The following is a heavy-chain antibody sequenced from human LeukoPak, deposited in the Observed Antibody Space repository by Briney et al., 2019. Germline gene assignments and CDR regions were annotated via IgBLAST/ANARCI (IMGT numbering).Heavy chain of an antibody. V-gene: IGHV5-51*01. CDR1: GYSFTSYW. J-gene: IGHJ4*02. D-gene: IGHD3-22*01. CDR2: IYPGDSDT. Sequence: GESLKISCKGSGYSFTSYWIGWVRQMPGEGLEWMGIIYPGDSDTRYSPSFQGQVTISADKSISTAYLQWSSLKASDTAMYYCARPNYYDSSGTYYFDYWGQGTLVTVSS. CDR3: ARPNYYDSSGTYYFDY.